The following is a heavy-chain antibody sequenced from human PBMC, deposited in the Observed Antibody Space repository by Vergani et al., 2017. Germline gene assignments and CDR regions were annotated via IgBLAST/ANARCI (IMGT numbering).Heavy chain of an antibody. D-gene: IGHD3-9*01. V-gene: IGHV1-46*03. Sequence: QVQVVQSGAEVKKSGASVKVSCKTSGYTFSNYYMHWVRQAPGRGLEWMGIINPSGGHTNYAQEFQGRVSMTRDTSTSTVYMELSSLRSEDTAIYYCARGDCGNLTGYGYWGQGTLVTVSA. CDR1: GYTFSNYY. CDR3: ARGDCGNLTGYGY. CDR2: INPSGGHT. J-gene: IGHJ4*02.